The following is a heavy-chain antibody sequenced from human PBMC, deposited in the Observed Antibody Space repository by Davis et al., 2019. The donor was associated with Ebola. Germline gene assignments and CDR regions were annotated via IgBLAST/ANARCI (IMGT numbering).Heavy chain of an antibody. Sequence: AASVKVSCKASGYTFTSYYMHWVRQAPGQGLEWMGIINPSGGSTSYAQKFQGRVTMTRDTSTSTVYMELSSLRSEDTAMYYCATGTYYYDSSGYGARYFDLWGRGTLVTVSS. CDR2: INPSGGST. D-gene: IGHD3-22*01. CDR1: GYTFTSYY. J-gene: IGHJ2*01. V-gene: IGHV1-46*01. CDR3: ATGTYYYDSSGYGARYFDL.